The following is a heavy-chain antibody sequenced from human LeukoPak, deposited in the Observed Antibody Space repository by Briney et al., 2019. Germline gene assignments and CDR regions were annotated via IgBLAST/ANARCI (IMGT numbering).Heavy chain of an antibody. D-gene: IGHD3-22*01. CDR2: ISSSSSTI. CDR3: ARDSYYYDSSGYYPLGYFQH. V-gene: IGHV3-48*04. Sequence: QPGGSLRLSCAASGFTFSSYSMNWVRQAPGKGLEWVSYISSSSSTIYYADSVKGRFTISRDNAKNSLYLQMNSLRAEDTAVYYCARDSYYYDSSGYYPLGYFQHWGQGTLVTVSS. CDR1: GFTFSSYS. J-gene: IGHJ1*01.